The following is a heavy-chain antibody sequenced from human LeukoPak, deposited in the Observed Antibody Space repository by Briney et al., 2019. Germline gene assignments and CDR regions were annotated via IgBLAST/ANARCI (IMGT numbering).Heavy chain of an antibody. V-gene: IGHV3-23*01. CDR3: ARDRLDHRGDY. D-gene: IGHD1-1*01. CDR2: ISGSAGST. Sequence: SGGSLRLSCAASGFTFSGYAMTWVRQAPGKGLEWVSAISGSAGSTYYADSVKGRFTISRDNAKNSLYLQMNSLRAEDTALYYCARDRLDHRGDYWGQGTLVTVPS. J-gene: IGHJ4*02. CDR1: GFTFSGYA.